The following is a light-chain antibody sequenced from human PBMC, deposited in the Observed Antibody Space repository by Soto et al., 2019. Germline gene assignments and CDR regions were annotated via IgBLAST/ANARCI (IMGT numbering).Light chain of an antibody. CDR2: KAS. CDR3: QQSYSV. CDR1: ENISSW. Sequence: DIQRAYSQFTMAALGGGRETMTCRASENISSWLAWYQQKPEKAPKLLIYKASNLKRGVPSRFGGSGSGTEFALSICGLQPDYVATYYWQQSYSVFGPGTKVDIK. J-gene: IGKJ3*01. V-gene: IGKV1-5*03.